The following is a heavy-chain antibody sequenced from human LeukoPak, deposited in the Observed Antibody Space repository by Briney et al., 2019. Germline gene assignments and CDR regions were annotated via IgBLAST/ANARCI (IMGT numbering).Heavy chain of an antibody. D-gene: IGHD1-26*01. Sequence: GGSLRLSCAAPGFTFKDYGMPWVRQPPGKGLEWVSGINWEGGGTHYADSVKGRFTISRDNAKNSLYLQMTSLRPEDTALYYCAKHLRATNTYIFFGLDVWGQGTTVTVSS. CDR2: INWEGGGT. J-gene: IGHJ6*02. CDR1: GFTFKDYG. V-gene: IGHV3-9*01. CDR3: AKHLRATNTYIFFGLDV.